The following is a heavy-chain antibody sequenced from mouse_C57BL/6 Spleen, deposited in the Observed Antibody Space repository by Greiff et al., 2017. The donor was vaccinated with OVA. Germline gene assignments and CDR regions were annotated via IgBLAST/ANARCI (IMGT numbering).Heavy chain of an antibody. V-gene: IGHV1-61*01. D-gene: IGHD1-1*01. CDR2: IYPSDSET. CDR1: GYTFTSYW. J-gene: IGHJ2*01. CDR3: ARSGYYGSSYY. Sequence: QVQLQQPGAELVRPGSSVKLSCKASGYTFTSYWMDWVKQRPGQGLEWIGNIYPSDSETHYNQKFKDKATLTVDKSSSTAYMQLSSLTSEDSAVYYCARSGYYGSSYYWGQGTTLTVSS.